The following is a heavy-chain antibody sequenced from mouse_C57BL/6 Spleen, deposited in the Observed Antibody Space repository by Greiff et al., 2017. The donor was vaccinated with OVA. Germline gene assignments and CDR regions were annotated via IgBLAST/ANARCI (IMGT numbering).Heavy chain of an antibody. D-gene: IGHD2-1*01. J-gene: IGHJ4*01. CDR3: ARRGNSYAMDY. CDR2: ISSGSSTI. V-gene: IGHV5-17*01. CDR1: GFTFSDYG. Sequence: VQLQQSGGGLVKPGASLKLSCAASGFTFSDYGMHWVRQAPEQGLEWVAYISSGSSTIYYADTVKGRFTIARDTANNTVFLQLTSLRSEDTAMYYCARRGNSYAMDYWGQGTSLTVSS.